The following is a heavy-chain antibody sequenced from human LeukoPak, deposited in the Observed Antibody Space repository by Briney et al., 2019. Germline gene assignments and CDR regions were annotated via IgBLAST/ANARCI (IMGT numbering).Heavy chain of an antibody. CDR2: INPSGGST. CDR1: GYTFTSYY. CDR3: ARSGLWFGEGHYYMDV. V-gene: IGHV1-46*01. Sequence: ASVKVSCKASGYTFTSYYMHWVRQAPGQGLEWMGIINPSGGSTNYAQKLQGRVTMTTDTSTSTAYMELRSLRFDDTAVYYCARSGLWFGEGHYYMDVWGKGTTVTISS. D-gene: IGHD3-10*01. J-gene: IGHJ6*03.